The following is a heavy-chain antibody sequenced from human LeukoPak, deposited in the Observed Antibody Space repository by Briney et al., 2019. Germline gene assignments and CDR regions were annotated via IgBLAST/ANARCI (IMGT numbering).Heavy chain of an antibody. D-gene: IGHD3-10*01. V-gene: IGHV4-34*01. CDR3: AGPGAGDLDY. J-gene: IGHJ4*02. CDR2: INHSGST. Sequence: PSESLSLTCAVYGGSFGIYHWSWIRQPPGKGLEWIGEINHSGSTNYNPSLKSRVTISVDMSKSQFSMKLSSVTAADTAVYYCAGPGAGDLDYWGQGTLVTVSS. CDR1: GGSFGIYH.